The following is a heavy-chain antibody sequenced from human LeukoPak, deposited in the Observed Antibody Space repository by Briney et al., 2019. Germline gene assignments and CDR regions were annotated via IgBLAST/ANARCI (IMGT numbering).Heavy chain of an antibody. CDR3: ATDGSSWYPPGVGMDV. V-gene: IGHV1-2*02. CDR2: INPNSGGT. CDR1: GYTFTGYY. D-gene: IGHD6-13*01. Sequence: ASVKVSCKASGYTFTGYYMHWVRQAPGQGLEWMGWINPNSGGTNYAQKFQGRVTMTRDTSISTAYMELSRLRSDDTAVYYCATDGSSWYPPGVGMDVWGQGTTVTVSS. J-gene: IGHJ6*02.